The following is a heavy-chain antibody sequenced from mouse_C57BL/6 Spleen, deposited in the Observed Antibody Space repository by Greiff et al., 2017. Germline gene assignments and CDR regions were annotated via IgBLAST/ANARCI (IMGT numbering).Heavy chain of an antibody. Sequence: VQLQQPGAELVKPGASVKLSCKASGYTFTSYWMHWVKQRPGQGLGWIGMIHPNSGSTNYNEKFKSKATLTVDKSSSTAYMQLSSLTSEDSAVYYCAREITTVVATEWYFDVWGTGTTVTVSS. D-gene: IGHD1-1*01. V-gene: IGHV1-64*01. CDR1: GYTFTSYW. CDR3: AREITTVVATEWYFDV. CDR2: IHPNSGST. J-gene: IGHJ1*03.